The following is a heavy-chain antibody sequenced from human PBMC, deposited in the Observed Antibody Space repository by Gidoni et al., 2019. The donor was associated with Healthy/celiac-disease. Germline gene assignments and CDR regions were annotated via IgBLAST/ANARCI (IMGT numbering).Heavy chain of an antibody. D-gene: IGHD3-10*01. V-gene: IGHV5-10-1*03. CDR1: GYSFTSYW. Sequence: EVQLVQSGAEVKKPGESLRISCKGSGYSFTSYWISWVRQMPGKGLEWMGRIDPSDSYTNYSPSFQGHVTISADKSISTAYLQWSSLKASDTAMYYCARHLYYGSGSYWTPDYPSSTINWFDPWGQGTLVTVSS. CDR2: IDPSDSYT. J-gene: IGHJ5*02. CDR3: ARHLYYGSGSYWTPDYPSSTINWFDP.